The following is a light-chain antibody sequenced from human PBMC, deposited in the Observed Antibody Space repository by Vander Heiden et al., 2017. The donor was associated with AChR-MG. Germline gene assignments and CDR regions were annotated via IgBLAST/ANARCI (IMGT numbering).Light chain of an antibody. CDR3: QQYNDWPIT. Sequence: IVITQPPATLSVSPGERATLSCRASQSLSNNLAWYQQKPGKAPRLLISGASTRATGIPARFSGSGSGTEFTLTISSLQSEDFAIYYCQQYNDWPITFGLGTRLEIK. CDR2: GAS. J-gene: IGKJ5*01. V-gene: IGKV3-15*01. CDR1: QSLSNN.